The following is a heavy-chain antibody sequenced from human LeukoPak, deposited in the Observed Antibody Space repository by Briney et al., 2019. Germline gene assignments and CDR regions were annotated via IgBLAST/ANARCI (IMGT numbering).Heavy chain of an antibody. CDR1: GFTFSRYE. J-gene: IGHJ4*02. Sequence: GGSLRLSCAASGFTFSRYEMNWVRQAPGKGLEWVSYISSSGSTIYYADSVKGRFTISRDNAKNSLYLQMNSLRAEDTAVYYCARDKGYSYGREDYWGQGTLVTVSS. V-gene: IGHV3-48*03. CDR3: ARDKGYSYGREDY. D-gene: IGHD5-18*01. CDR2: ISSSGSTI.